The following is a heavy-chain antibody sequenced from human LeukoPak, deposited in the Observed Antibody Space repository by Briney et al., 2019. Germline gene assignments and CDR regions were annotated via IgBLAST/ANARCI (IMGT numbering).Heavy chain of an antibody. CDR2: THYSGIT. Sequence: SQTLSLTCTVSGGSISSGDYYWSWIRQPPGKGLEWIGHTHYSGITYYSPSLKSRLTISVDTSKNQFSLKLSSVTAADTAVYYCARAAVAPLWFGEFVWGQGTLVTVSS. CDR1: GGSISSGDYY. CDR3: ARAAVAPLWFGEFV. D-gene: IGHD3-10*01. V-gene: IGHV4-30-4*08. J-gene: IGHJ4*02.